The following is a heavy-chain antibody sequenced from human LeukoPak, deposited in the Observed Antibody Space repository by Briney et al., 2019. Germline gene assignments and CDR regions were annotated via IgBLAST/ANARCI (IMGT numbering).Heavy chain of an antibody. Sequence: PGGSLRLSCAASGFRFTGYSMSWVRQAPGKGLEWVAGLGRSGEYKYYADSVKGRFTISRDNSKDTVSLQMNSLRAADSAIYFCVKDRPCETCMPMDAWGQGTTVTVSS. D-gene: IGHD2-2*01. CDR1: GFRFTGYS. V-gene: IGHV3-23*01. J-gene: IGHJ6*02. CDR3: VKDRPCETCMPMDA. CDR2: LGRSGEYK.